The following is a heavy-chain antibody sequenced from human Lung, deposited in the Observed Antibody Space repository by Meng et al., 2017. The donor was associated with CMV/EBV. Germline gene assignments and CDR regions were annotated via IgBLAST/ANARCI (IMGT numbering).Heavy chain of an antibody. J-gene: IGHJ4*02. D-gene: IGHD3-10*01. CDR1: GLTTISNYW. Sequence: GGSLRLSCAGSGLTTISNYWMSWVRQAPGKGLEWLANIKQDGSEKYYVDSVKGRFTISRDNTNKSLYLQMSSLRAEDTAVYYCAREGRDLDYWGQVTLVTVAS. V-gene: IGHV3-7*01. CDR3: AREGRDLDY. CDR2: IKQDGSEK.